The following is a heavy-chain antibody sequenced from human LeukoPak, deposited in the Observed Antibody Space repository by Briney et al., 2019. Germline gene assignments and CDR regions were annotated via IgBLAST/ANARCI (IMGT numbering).Heavy chain of an antibody. CDR1: GGSFSGYY. D-gene: IGHD4-23*01. V-gene: IGHV4-34*09. Sequence: YPSETLSLTCAVYGGSFSGYYWSWIRQPPGKGLEWIGEINHSGSTNYNPSLKSRVTISLDTSQNQFSLKMTSVTGADTAMYYCGKVGGNSNSWGQGTLVTVSS. CDR3: GKVGGNSNS. J-gene: IGHJ5*02. CDR2: INHSGST.